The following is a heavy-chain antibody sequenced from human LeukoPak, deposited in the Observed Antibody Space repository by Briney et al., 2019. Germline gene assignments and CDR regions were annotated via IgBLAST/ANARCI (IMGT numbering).Heavy chain of an antibody. J-gene: IGHJ4*02. V-gene: IGHV1-69*13. D-gene: IGHD3-22*01. CDR3: ARDLGLGDYYDSSGSFDY. CDR2: IIPIFGTA. CDR1: RGTFSSYA. Sequence: SVKVSCKASRGTFSSYAISWVRQAPGQGLEWMGGIIPIFGTANYAQKFQGRVTITADESTSTAYMELSSLRSEDTAVYYCARDLGLGDYYDSSGSFDYWGQGTLVTVSS.